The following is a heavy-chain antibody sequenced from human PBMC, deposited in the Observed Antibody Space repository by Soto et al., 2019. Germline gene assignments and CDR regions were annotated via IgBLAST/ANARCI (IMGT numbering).Heavy chain of an antibody. Sequence: PGGSLRLSCAASGFTFSSYVMHWVRQAPGKGLEWVAVISYDGSNKYYADSVKGRFTISRDNSKNTLYLQMNSLGAEDTAVYYCAKSERFDPWGQGTLVTVSS. CDR3: AKSERFDP. CDR2: ISYDGSNK. J-gene: IGHJ5*02. V-gene: IGHV3-30-3*02. CDR1: GFTFSSYV.